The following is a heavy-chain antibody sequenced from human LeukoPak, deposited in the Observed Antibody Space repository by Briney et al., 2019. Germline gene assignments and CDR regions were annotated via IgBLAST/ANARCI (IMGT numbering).Heavy chain of an antibody. CDR2: ISDSGSIT. J-gene: IGHJ4*02. V-gene: IGHV3-23*01. D-gene: IGHD6-19*01. Sequence: PGGSLRLSCAASGFAFSSLAMGCVRQAPGKGLEWVSVISDSGSITYYADSVKGRFTISRDNSKNTLFLQMNSLGAEDTAVYYCAKDARRTNGWYFFDYWGQGTLVTVSS. CDR1: GFAFSSLA. CDR3: AKDARRTNGWYFFDY.